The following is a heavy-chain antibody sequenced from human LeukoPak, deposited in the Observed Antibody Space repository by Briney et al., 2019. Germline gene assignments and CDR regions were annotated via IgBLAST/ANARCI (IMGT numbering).Heavy chain of an antibody. CDR3: ARVHYDFWSGPNGHYGMDV. J-gene: IGHJ6*02. Sequence: AGGSLRLSCAASGFTFSSYWMHWVRHAPGKGLVWVSRINSDGSSTSYADSVKGRFTISRDNAKNTLYLQMNSLRAEDTAVYYCARVHYDFWSGPNGHYGMDVWGQGTTVTVSS. CDR1: GFTFSSYW. CDR2: INSDGSST. D-gene: IGHD3-3*01. V-gene: IGHV3-74*01.